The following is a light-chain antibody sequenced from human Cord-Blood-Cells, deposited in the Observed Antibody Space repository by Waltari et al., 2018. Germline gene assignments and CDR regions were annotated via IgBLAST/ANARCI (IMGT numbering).Light chain of an antibody. CDR2: DVS. V-gene: IGLV2-14*03. CDR1: SSDVGGYTY. CDR3: SSYTSSSTWV. Sequence: QSALTQTASVSGSPGQSITISCTGTSSDVGGYTYVSWYQQHPGKAPKLMIYDVSNRPSGVSNRFSGSKSGNTASLTISGLQAEDEADYYCSSYTSSSTWVFGGGTKLTVL. J-gene: IGLJ3*02.